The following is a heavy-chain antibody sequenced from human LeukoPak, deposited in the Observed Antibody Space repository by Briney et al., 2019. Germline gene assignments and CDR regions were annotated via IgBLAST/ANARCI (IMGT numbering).Heavy chain of an antibody. CDR1: GVSISSSNW. V-gene: IGHV4-4*02. CDR2: IYYSGST. D-gene: IGHD6-19*01. Sequence: TLSLTCAVSGVSISSSNWWSWARQPPGKGLEWIGIIYYSGSTYYNPSLKSRVTISVDTSKNQVSQKLSSVPAADTAVYYCARRLAIRQWPGWVFDDWGQGTLVTVSS. CDR3: ARRLAIRQWPGWVFDD. J-gene: IGHJ4*02.